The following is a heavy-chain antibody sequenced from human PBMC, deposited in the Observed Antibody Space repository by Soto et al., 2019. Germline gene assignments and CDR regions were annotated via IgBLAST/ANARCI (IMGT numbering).Heavy chain of an antibody. V-gene: IGHV3-48*03. CDR2: ISSSGTTI. Sequence: EVQLVESGGGLVQPGGSLRLSCAASGFTFSSYAMNWVRQAPGKGLEWVSYISSSGTTIYYADSVKGRFTISRDNAKNSLYLQMNSLRAEDTAVYYCARTAGGGYTYGYDYWGQGTLVTVSS. J-gene: IGHJ4*02. CDR1: GFTFSSYA. CDR3: ARTAGGGYTYGYDY. D-gene: IGHD5-18*01.